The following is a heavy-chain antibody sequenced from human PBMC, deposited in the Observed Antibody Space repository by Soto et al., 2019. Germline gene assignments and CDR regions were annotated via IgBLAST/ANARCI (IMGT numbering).Heavy chain of an antibody. CDR2: VFHPGTA. J-gene: IGHJ6*01. V-gene: IGHV4-4*02. Sequence: SETLCLTCAGSGLSVSSTNWWGWGRQTTGKGLEWIGEVFHPGTAKYNPSLESRVTMSMDESRNKLSLEIRSMTAADTAVYYCARDVYYG. CDR1: GLSVSSTNW. CDR3: ARDVYYG.